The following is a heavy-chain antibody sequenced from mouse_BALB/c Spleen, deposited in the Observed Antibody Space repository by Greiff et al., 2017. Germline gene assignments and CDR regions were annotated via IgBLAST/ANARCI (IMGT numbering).Heavy chain of an antibody. CDR2: ISNGGGST. J-gene: IGHJ2*01. V-gene: IGHV5-12-2*01. CDR1: GFTFSSYT. Sequence: EVQLVESGGGLVQPGGSLKLSCAASGFTFSSYTMSWVRQTPEKRLEWVAYISNGGGSTYYPDTVKGRFTISRDNAKNTLYLQMSSLKSEDTAMYYCARHGGNYFDYWGQGTTLTVSS. CDR3: ARHGGNYFDY.